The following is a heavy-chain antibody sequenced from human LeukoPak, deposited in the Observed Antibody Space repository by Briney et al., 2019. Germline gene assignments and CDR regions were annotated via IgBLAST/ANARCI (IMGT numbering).Heavy chain of an antibody. J-gene: IGHJ4*02. CDR2: ISDSGGST. D-gene: IGHD6-13*01. CDR3: AKGTYSSIWYRGFDY. CDR1: GFTFSSYA. V-gene: IGHV3-23*01. Sequence: GGSLRLPCAASGFTFSSYAMSWVRQAPGKGLEWVSAISDSGGSTYYADFVKGRFTISRDNSKNTLYLQLNSLRAEDTAVYYCAKGTYSSIWYRGFDYWGQGTLVTVSS.